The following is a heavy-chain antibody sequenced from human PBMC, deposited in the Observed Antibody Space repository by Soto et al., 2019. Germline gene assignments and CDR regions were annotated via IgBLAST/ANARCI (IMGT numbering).Heavy chain of an antibody. CDR1: GFIFSDYA. J-gene: IGHJ1*01. D-gene: IGHD6-6*01. Sequence: GGSLRLSCVASGFIFSDYAMHWARQAPGKGLEWVALISPAGTNQYYADSAKGRFTISRDNSKNTLYLQMNSLRPEDTGLYYCAREDSRISPRLFQHWGHGTLVTVSS. CDR3: AREDSRISPRLFQH. CDR2: ISPAGTNQ. V-gene: IGHV3-30-3*01.